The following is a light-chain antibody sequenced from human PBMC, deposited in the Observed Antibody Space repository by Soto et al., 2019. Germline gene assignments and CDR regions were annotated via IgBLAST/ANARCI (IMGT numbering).Light chain of an antibody. CDR2: DVN. V-gene: IGLV2-8*01. Sequence: QSALTQPPSASGSPGQSLTISCTGTSSDVGGYNFVSWYQQHPGKSPKLMISDVNRRPSGVPDRFSGSKSGNTASLTVSGLQAEDEAAYYCSSYAGSNNWVFGGGTQLTVL. J-gene: IGLJ3*02. CDR3: SSYAGSNNWV. CDR1: SSDVGGYNF.